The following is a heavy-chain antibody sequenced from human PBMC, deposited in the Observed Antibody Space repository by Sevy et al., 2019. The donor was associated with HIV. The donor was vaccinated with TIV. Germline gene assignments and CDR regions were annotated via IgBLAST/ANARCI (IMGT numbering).Heavy chain of an antibody. CDR3: AREWELGGMDV. V-gene: IGHV1-69*13. CDR1: GGTFSSYA. J-gene: IGHJ6*02. D-gene: IGHD1-26*01. CDR2: ISPKSATP. Sequence: SVKVSCKASGGTFSSYAISWVRQAPGQWLEWMGVISPKSATPNYAQKFQGRVSITADEFTNTAYMELSSLRSEDAAVYFCAREWELGGMDVWGQGTTVTVSS.